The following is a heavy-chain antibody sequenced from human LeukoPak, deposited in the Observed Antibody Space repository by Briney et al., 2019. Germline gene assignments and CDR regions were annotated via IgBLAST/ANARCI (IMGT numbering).Heavy chain of an antibody. CDR1: GFTFGDYA. V-gene: IGHV3-49*04. CDR3: SREATSHYYYYYMDV. J-gene: IGHJ6*03. CDR2: IRNKHYGGTI. Sequence: PGGSLRLSCITSGFTFGDYAMSWVRQAPGKGLEWVGFIRNKHYGGTIYYAAAVEGRFTISRDDSKGIVYLQMNSLKTDDTAVYFCSREATSHYYYYYMDVWGKGTTVTVSS.